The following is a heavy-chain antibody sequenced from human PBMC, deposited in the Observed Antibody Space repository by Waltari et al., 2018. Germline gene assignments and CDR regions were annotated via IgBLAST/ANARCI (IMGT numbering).Heavy chain of an antibody. J-gene: IGHJ6*02. CDR1: GFTFSSYA. CDR3: AKAGLWFGELFDYYGMDV. CDR2: ISGSGGST. V-gene: IGHV3-23*01. Sequence: EVQLLESGGGLVQPGGSLRLSCAASGFTFSSYAMSWVRQAPGKGLEWVSAISGSGGSTYYASSVKGRFTISRDNSKNTLYLQMNSLRAEDTAVYYCAKAGLWFGELFDYYGMDVWGQGTTVTVSS. D-gene: IGHD3-10*01.